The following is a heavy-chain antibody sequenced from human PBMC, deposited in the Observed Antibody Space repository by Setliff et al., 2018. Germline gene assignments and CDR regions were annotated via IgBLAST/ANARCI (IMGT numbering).Heavy chain of an antibody. V-gene: IGHV4-34*01. CDR1: GGTFSDYY. CDR2: IKHSGST. CDR3: ARGNYAYWYFDL. D-gene: IGHD1-7*01. J-gene: IGHJ2*01. Sequence: LSLTCAASGGTFSDYYWTWIRQHREKGLEWIGEIKHSGSTNYHPSLKSRVTMSLDTSKNYFSLKLKSVTAADTAIYFCARGNYAYWYFDLWGRGTLVTVSS.